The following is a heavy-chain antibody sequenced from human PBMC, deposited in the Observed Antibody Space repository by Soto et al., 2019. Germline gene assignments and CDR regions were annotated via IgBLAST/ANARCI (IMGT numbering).Heavy chain of an antibody. CDR1: GGTFSSYA. CDR3: ARDRGYYDYVWGCYRYRNFDY. J-gene: IGHJ4*02. V-gene: IGHV1-69*05. Sequence: QVQLVQSGAEVKKPGSSVKVSCKASGGTFSSYAISWVRQAPGQGLEWMGGIIPIFGTANYAQKFQGRVTXPXXXAXGTAYMERSSLRSEDTAVYYCARDRGYYDYVWGCYRYRNFDYWGQGTLVTVSS. CDR2: IIPIFGTA. D-gene: IGHD3-16*02.